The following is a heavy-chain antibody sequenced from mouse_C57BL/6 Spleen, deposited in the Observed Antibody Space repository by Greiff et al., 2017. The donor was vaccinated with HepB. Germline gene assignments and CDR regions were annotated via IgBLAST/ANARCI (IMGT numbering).Heavy chain of an antibody. Sequence: QVQLKESGAELVRPGASVTLSCKASGYTFTDYEMHWVKQTPVHGLEWIGAIDPETGGTAYNQKFKGKAILTADKSSSTAYMELRSLTSEDSAVYYCTRGELGFDYWGQGTTLTVSS. D-gene: IGHD4-1*01. V-gene: IGHV1-15*01. CDR1: GYTFTDYE. CDR2: IDPETGGT. CDR3: TRGELGFDY. J-gene: IGHJ2*01.